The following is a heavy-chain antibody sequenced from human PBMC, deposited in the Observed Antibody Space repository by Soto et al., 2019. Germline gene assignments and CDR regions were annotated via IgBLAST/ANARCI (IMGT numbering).Heavy chain of an antibody. J-gene: IGHJ6*02. CDR2: IIPIFGTA. CDR1: GGTFSSYA. V-gene: IGHV1-69*06. Sequence: GASVKVSCKASGGTFSSYAISWVRQAPGQGLEWMGGIIPIFGTANYAQKFQGRVTITADKSTSTAYVELSSLRSEDTAVYYCASSLHRNYDFCSRPCYFYGMDVLGQGTTVTGSS. CDR3: ASSLHRNYDFCSRPCYFYGMDV. D-gene: IGHD3-3*01.